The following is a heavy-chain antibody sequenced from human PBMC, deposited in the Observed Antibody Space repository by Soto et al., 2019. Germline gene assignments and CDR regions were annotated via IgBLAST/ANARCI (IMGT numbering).Heavy chain of an antibody. D-gene: IGHD6-6*01. V-gene: IGHV3-21*01. J-gene: IGHJ6*02. CDR1: GFTFSSYS. CDR2: ISSSSSYI. Sequence: EVQLVESGGGLVKPGGSLRLSCAASGFTFSSYSMNWVRQAPGKGLEWVSSISSSSSYINYADSVKGRFTISRDNAKNSLYLQMNSLRAEDTAVYYCARPYSSSSGGMDVWGQGTTVTVSS. CDR3: ARPYSSSSGGMDV.